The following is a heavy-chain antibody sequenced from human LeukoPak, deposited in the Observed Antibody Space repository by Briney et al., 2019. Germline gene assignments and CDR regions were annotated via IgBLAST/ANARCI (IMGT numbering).Heavy chain of an antibody. CDR1: GFTFSSYE. J-gene: IGHJ4*02. V-gene: IGHV3-7*01. CDR2: IKQDGSEK. Sequence: GGSLRLSCAASGFTFSSYEMNWVRQAPGKGLEWVANIKQDGSEKYYVDSVKGRFTISRDNSKNTLYLQMNSLRAEDTAVYYCAKDLTWFGELFYYFDYWGQGTLVTVSS. CDR3: AKDLTWFGELFYYFDY. D-gene: IGHD3-10*01.